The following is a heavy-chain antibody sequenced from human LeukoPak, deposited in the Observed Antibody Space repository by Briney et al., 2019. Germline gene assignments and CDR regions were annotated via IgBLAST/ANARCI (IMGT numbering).Heavy chain of an antibody. V-gene: IGHV3-7*01. CDR3: ARDRDVCCGGRNGMDV. D-gene: IGHD2-15*01. Sequence: GSLRLSCAASGFTFNNYWMSWVRQAPGKGLEWVANIKQEGTETNYVDSVKGRFTISRDNAKKSLFLQMNGLRAEDTAVYYCARDRDVCCGGRNGMDVWGQGTTVTVSS. J-gene: IGHJ6*02. CDR1: GFTFNNYW. CDR2: IKQEGTET.